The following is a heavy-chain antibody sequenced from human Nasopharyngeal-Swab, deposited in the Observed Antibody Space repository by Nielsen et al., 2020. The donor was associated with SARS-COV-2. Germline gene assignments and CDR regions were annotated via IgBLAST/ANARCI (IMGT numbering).Heavy chain of an antibody. CDR3: ARQIVVVVAGGGYYYYMDV. V-gene: IGHV3-48*04. Sequence: GESLKISCAASGFTFSSYSMNWVRQAPGKGLEWVSYISSSSSTIYYADSVKGRFTISRDNAKNSLYLQMNSLRAEDTAVYYCARQIVVVVAGGGYYYYMDVWGKGTTVTVSS. D-gene: IGHD2-15*01. CDR2: ISSSSSTI. CDR1: GFTFSSYS. J-gene: IGHJ6*03.